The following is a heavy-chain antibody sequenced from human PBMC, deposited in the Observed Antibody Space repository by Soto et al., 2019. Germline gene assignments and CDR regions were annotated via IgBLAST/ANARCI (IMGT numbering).Heavy chain of an antibody. CDR2: IIPIFGTA. CDR3: ARSIRYGYYYGMDV. J-gene: IGHJ6*02. CDR1: GGTFSSYA. V-gene: IGHV1-69*13. Sequence: GASVKVSCKASGGTFSSYAISWVRQAPGQGLEWMGGIIPIFGTANYAQKFQGRVTITADESTSTAYMELSSLRSEDTAVYYCARSIRYGYYYGMDVWGQGTTVTVSS. D-gene: IGHD1-1*01.